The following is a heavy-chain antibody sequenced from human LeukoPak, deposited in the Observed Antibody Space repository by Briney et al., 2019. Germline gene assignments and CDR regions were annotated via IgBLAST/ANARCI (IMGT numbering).Heavy chain of an antibody. CDR3: ARWQYHDILTGHTSPLYYYYGMDV. Sequence: GASVKVSCKASGYTFTSYGISWVRQAPGQGLEWMGWISAYNGNTNYAQKLQGRVTMTTDTSTSTAYMELRSLRSDDTAVYYCARWQYHDILTGHTSPLYYYYGMDVWGQGTTVTVSS. V-gene: IGHV1-18*01. CDR2: ISAYNGNT. CDR1: GYTFTSYG. J-gene: IGHJ6*02. D-gene: IGHD3-9*01.